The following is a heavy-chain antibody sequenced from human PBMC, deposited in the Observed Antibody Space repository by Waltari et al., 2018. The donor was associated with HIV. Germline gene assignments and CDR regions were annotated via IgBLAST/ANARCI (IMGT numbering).Heavy chain of an antibody. J-gene: IGHJ6*02. Sequence: SGFTFSSYGIHWVRHVPGKGMQWVALISSDGKSDHYTDSVKGRFTISRDNSKTTAYLEMTSLRVGDTAVYFCARERIVGSNIEGAYHFGLDVWGQGTTVFVSS. CDR3: ARERIVGSNIEGAYHFGLDV. CDR1: GFTFSSYG. V-gene: IGHV3-30*12. CDR2: ISSDGKSD. D-gene: IGHD1-26*01.